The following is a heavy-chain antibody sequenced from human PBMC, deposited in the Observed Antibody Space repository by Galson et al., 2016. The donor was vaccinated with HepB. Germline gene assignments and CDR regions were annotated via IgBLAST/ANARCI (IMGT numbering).Heavy chain of an antibody. CDR2: IGSTSNYK. Sequence: SLRLSCAGSGFTFSSHAMSWVRQAPGKGLEWVSSIGSTSNYKKYAASVMGRFTISRDNTKNSVTLQMNSLRVEDSAVYYCATLGVYWGQGTLVTVSS. CDR1: GFTFSSHA. V-gene: IGHV3-21*01. D-gene: IGHD3-3*01. J-gene: IGHJ4*02. CDR3: ATLGVY.